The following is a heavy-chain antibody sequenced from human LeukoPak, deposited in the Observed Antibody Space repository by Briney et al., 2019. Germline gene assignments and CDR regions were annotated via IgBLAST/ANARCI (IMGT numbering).Heavy chain of an antibody. CDR2: INHSGST. V-gene: IGHV4-34*01. CDR1: GGSFSGYY. D-gene: IGHD3-10*01. Sequence: SETLSLTCAVYGGSFSGYYWSWIRQPPGKGLEWIGEINHSGSTNYNPSLKSRVTISVDTSKNQFSPKLSSVTAADTAVYYCARGYHYYGSGSYYTYWGQGTLVTVSS. CDR3: ARGYHYYGSGSYYTY. J-gene: IGHJ4*02.